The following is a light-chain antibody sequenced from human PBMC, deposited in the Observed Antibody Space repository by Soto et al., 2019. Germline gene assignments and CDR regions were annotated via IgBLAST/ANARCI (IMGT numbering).Light chain of an antibody. CDR1: QRVASD. V-gene: IGKV3-20*01. J-gene: IGKJ1*01. Sequence: VLTQSPGTLSLSPGEGATLSCRASQRVASDLAWYLQKPGQPPRLLIYDASIRATGIPDRISGSGSERDFPLTISRLEPEDAAVYYCQQYWNSPRPFGQGTKLEIK. CDR3: QQYWNSPRP. CDR2: DAS.